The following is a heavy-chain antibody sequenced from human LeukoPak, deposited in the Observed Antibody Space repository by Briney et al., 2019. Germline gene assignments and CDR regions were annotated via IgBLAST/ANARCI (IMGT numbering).Heavy chain of an antibody. CDR3: ARGCSSTSCYLKAFDI. CDR2: SSSGSTI. J-gene: IGHJ3*02. V-gene: IGHV3-11*01. Sequence: SSSGSTIYYADSVKGRFTISRDNAKSSLYLQMNSLRAEDTAVYYCARGCSSTSCYLKAFDIWGQGTMVTVSS. D-gene: IGHD2-2*01.